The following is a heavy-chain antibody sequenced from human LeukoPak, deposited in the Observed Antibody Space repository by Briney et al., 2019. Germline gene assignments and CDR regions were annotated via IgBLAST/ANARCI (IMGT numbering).Heavy chain of an antibody. Sequence: GASLKISCKGSGYSFTSYWTGWVRQMPGKGLEWVGIIYPGDSDTRYSPSFQGQVTISADKSISTAYLQWSSLKASDTAMYYCARHGQQLVNGWFDPWGQGTLVTVSS. CDR2: IYPGDSDT. CDR1: GYSFTSYW. V-gene: IGHV5-51*01. CDR3: ARHGQQLVNGWFDP. D-gene: IGHD6-13*01. J-gene: IGHJ5*02.